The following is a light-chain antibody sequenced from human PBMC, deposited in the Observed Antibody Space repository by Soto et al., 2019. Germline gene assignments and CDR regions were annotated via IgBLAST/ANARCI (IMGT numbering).Light chain of an antibody. V-gene: IGKV3-15*01. Sequence: EIVMTQSPATLSVSPGERATLSCRASQSVSSNLAWYQQKPGQAPRLLIYGASTRATGIPARISGSGSGTEFTLTISSLQSDDFATYYCQQYNSFPLTFGGGTKVEIK. CDR1: QSVSSN. CDR2: GAS. J-gene: IGKJ4*01. CDR3: QQYNSFPLT.